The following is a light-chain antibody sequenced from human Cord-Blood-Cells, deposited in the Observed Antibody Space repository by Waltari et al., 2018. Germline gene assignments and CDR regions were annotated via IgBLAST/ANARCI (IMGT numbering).Light chain of an antibody. CDR2: DVS. J-gene: IGLJ3*02. V-gene: IGLV2-11*01. CDR1: SSNVGGFNY. CDR3: CSYAGSYTWV. Sequence: QSALPQPRPVPGSPGQSVTISCPGPSSNVGGFNYVPWYQQHPGKAPKLMIYDVSKRPSGVPDRFSGSKSGNTASLTISGLQAEDEADYYCCSYAGSYTWVFGGGTKLTVL.